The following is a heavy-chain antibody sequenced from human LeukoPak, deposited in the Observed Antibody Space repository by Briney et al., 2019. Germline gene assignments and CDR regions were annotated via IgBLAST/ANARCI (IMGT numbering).Heavy chain of an antibody. V-gene: IGHV3-21*01. Sequence: GGSLRLSCAVSGFTFSSYSMNWVRQAPGKGLEWVSSISSSSSYRYYADSVKGRFTISRDNAKNSLYLQMNSLRAEDTAVYYCARDHMIVGAYNWFDPWGQGTLVTVSS. CDR1: GFTFSSYS. CDR3: ARDHMIVGAYNWFDP. D-gene: IGHD1-26*01. CDR2: ISSSSSYR. J-gene: IGHJ5*02.